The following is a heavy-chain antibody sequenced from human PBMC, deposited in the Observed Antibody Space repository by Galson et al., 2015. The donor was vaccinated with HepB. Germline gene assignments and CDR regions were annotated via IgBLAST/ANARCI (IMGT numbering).Heavy chain of an antibody. D-gene: IGHD5-12*01. CDR2: INSDRSSI. Sequence: SLRLSCAASGFTFSSYWMNWVRQAPGKGLVWVSRINSDRSSISHADSVKGRFTISRDNAKNTLYLEMNSPRAEDTAVYYCARYHYCGYDYWGQGTLVTVSS. J-gene: IGHJ4*02. CDR1: GFTFSSYW. V-gene: IGHV3-74*01. CDR3: ARYHYCGYDY.